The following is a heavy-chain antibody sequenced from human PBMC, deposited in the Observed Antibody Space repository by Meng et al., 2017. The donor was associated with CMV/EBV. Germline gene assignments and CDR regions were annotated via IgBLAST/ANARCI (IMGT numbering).Heavy chain of an antibody. CDR2: IIPIFGTA. CDR1: GGTFSSYA. CDR3: ARGYYDSSGYYYRGGYYFDY. D-gene: IGHD3-22*01. V-gene: IGHV1-69*12. J-gene: IGHJ4*02. Sequence: QVQSVESGAGVKKPGSSVKVSCKASGGTFSSYAISWVRQAPGQGLEWMGGIIPIFGTANYAQKFQGRVTITADESTSTAYMELSSLRSEDTAVYYCARGYYDSSGYYYRGGYYFDYWGQGTLVTVSS.